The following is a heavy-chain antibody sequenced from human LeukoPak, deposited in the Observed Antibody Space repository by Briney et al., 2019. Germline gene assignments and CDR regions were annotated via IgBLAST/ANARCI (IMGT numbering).Heavy chain of an antibody. CDR3: ARRGYYDFWSGPFDY. Sequence: SETLSLACSVSGASISSGGFSWTWIRQHPGRGLEWIGYIYNSGSTYYSPSHQSRVTISVDTSKNQFSLKLSSVTAADTAVYYCARRGYYDFWSGPFDYWGQGTLVTVSS. CDR1: GASISSGGFS. J-gene: IGHJ4*02. CDR2: IYNSGST. V-gene: IGHV4-31*03. D-gene: IGHD3-3*01.